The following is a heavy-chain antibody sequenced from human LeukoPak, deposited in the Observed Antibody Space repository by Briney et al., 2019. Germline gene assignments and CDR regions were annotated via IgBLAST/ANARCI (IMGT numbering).Heavy chain of an antibody. V-gene: IGHV4-39*01. CDR3: ASYYYDSSGYWSFQH. CDR1: GGSISSSSYY. D-gene: IGHD3-22*01. J-gene: IGHJ1*01. CDR2: IYYSGNT. Sequence: PSETLSLTCTVSGGSISSSSYYWGWIRQPPGKGLEWIGSIYYSGNTYYNPSLKSRVTISVDTSKNQFSLKLSSVTAADTAVYYCASYYYDSSGYWSFQHWGQGTLVTVPS.